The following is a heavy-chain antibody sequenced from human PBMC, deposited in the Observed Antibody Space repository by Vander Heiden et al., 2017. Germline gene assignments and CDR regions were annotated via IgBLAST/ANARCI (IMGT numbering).Heavy chain of an antibody. CDR2: IYYSGRT. CDR1: GDSISSGTHY. Sequence: QLQLQESGPGLVKPSETLSLTCTVSGDSISSGTHYWGWVRQPPGKRLEWIGTIYYSGRTFYKPSLRSRATISVDTSKNQFSLKLNSVTAADTAVYYCARKRYSSGWDFDYWGQGVLVTVSS. V-gene: IGHV4-39*01. J-gene: IGHJ4*02. D-gene: IGHD6-19*01. CDR3: ARKRYSSGWDFDY.